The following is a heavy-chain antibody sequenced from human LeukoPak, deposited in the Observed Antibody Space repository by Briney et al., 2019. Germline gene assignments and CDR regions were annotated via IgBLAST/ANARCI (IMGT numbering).Heavy chain of an antibody. D-gene: IGHD5-12*01. Sequence: PGKSLRLSCAAFGFTFTTYGMHWVRQAPGKGLEWVAFIRYDGANKYYADSVKGRFTISRDNSKNTLYLQMSSLRAEDTAVYYCAKEGPREDIVATIDYWGQGTLDIVSS. V-gene: IGHV3-30*02. J-gene: IGHJ4*02. CDR2: IRYDGANK. CDR3: AKEGPREDIVATIDY. CDR1: GFTFTTYG.